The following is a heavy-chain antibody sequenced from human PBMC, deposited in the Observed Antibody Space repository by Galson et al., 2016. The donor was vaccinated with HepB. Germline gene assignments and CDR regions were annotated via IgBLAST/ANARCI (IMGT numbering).Heavy chain of an antibody. Sequence: SLRLSCAVSGFTFSNYGMHWVRQALGKGLEWVAVISHDGREKYYADSVKGRFTISRDNAKNTLDLQMNSLRAEDTTVYYCAKAGDDSSWSLDYWGQGTLVTVSS. CDR1: GFTFSNYG. J-gene: IGHJ4*02. CDR2: ISHDGREK. D-gene: IGHD6-13*01. CDR3: AKAGDDSSWSLDY. V-gene: IGHV3-30*18.